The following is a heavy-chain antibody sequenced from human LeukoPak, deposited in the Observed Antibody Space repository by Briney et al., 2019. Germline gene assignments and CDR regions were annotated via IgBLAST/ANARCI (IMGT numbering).Heavy chain of an antibody. CDR3: ARDPAANYDYWRGYYEGYYYGMDV. CDR2: ISTYNGNT. V-gene: IGHV1-18*01. D-gene: IGHD3-3*01. J-gene: IGHJ6*02. CDR1: GYTFSSSG. Sequence: ASVRVSCKPSGYTFSSSGISWGRQARGQGLGGLGWISTYNGNTIYAQKFQDRVSMTTDTSTSTAYMELRSLRSDDTAVYYCARDPAANYDYWRGYYEGYYYGMDVRGQGTTVTVSS.